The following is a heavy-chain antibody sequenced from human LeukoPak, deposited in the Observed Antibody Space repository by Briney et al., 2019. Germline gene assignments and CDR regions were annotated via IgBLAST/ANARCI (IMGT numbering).Heavy chain of an antibody. D-gene: IGHD5-12*01. J-gene: IGHJ4*02. CDR1: GFTFSSYG. CDR3: AREGYSGYDLD. Sequence: GGSLRLSCAASGFTFSSYGMHWVRQTPGKGLEWVAFIPYDGSNKYYANSVKGRFTISRDNSNNMLYLQMNSLTAEDTAVYYCAREGYSGYDLDWGQGTLVTVSS. CDR2: IPYDGSNK. V-gene: IGHV3-30*02.